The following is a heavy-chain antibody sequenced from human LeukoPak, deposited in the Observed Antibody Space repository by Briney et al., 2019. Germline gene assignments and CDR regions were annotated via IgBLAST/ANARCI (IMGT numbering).Heavy chain of an antibody. D-gene: IGHD3-22*01. J-gene: IGHJ3*02. Sequence: SETLSLTCTVSGGSISSYYWSWIRQPPGKGLEWIGYIYYSGSTNYNPSLKSRVTISVDMSKNQVSLKLSSVTAADTAVYDCARTPAPTSYYDSSGYYGDAFDIWGQGPMVTVSS. CDR2: IYYSGST. CDR1: GGSISSYY. V-gene: IGHV4-59*08. CDR3: ARTPAPTSYYDSSGYYGDAFDI.